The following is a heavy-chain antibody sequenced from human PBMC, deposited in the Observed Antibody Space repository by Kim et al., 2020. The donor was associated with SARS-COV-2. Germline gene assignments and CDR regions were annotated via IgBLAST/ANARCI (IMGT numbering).Heavy chain of an antibody. Sequence: GGSLRLSCAASGFTFSSYGMHWVRQAPGKGLEWVAVISYDGSNKYYADSVRGRCTISRDNPKNTLYLQMNSLRAEDTAVYYCAKAGPRIPISNYFDSWGQGTLVTVSS. CDR2: ISYDGSNK. J-gene: IGHJ4*02. D-gene: IGHD3-3*02. CDR1: GFTFSSYG. CDR3: AKAGPRIPISNYFDS. V-gene: IGHV3-30*18.